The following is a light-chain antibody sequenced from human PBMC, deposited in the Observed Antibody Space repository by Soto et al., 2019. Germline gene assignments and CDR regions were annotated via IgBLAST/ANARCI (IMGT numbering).Light chain of an antibody. J-gene: IGKJ3*01. V-gene: IGKV1-6*01. CDR3: LHDHGPLT. CDR2: GAS. Sequence: AIQMTQSPSSLSASVGDRVTITCRASQGISNHFAWYQQKPGHAPKLLIYGASTFQSGVPSSYSGCGSGTDFTLTIISLEPVDFATYRCLHDHGPLTFGPGTKVDIK. CDR1: QGISNH.